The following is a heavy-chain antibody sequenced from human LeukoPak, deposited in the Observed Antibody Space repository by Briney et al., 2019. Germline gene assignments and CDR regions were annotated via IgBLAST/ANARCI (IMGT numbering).Heavy chain of an antibody. CDR1: GDPITYFY. J-gene: IGHJ2*01. D-gene: IGHD3-9*01. CDR2: IESSGST. CDR3: ARQYIDILTGYHRGELYWYFDL. V-gene: IGHV4-4*07. Sequence: SETLSLTCSVSGDPITYFYWSWIRQAAGKGLECIGRIESSGSTDYNASLKSRVTMSVDTSKNQFSLKLSSVTAADTAVYYCARQYIDILTGYHRGELYWYFDLWGRGTLVTVSS.